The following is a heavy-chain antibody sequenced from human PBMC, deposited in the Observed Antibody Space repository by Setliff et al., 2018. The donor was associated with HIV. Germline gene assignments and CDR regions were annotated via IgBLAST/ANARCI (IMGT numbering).Heavy chain of an antibody. CDR3: ARARPGAYYFDY. D-gene: IGHD3-10*01. V-gene: IGHV3-66*02. Sequence: GGSLRLSCAASGFSFSDNVITWIRQAPGKGLEWVSLIGTINNKYYADSVKGRFTISRDNSKNTLYLQMNSLRAEDTAVYYCARARPGAYYFDYWGQGTLVTVSS. CDR2: IGTINNK. CDR1: GFSFSDNV. J-gene: IGHJ4*02.